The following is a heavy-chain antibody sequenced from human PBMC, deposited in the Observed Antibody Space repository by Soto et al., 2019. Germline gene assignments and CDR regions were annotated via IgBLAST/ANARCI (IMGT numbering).Heavy chain of an antibody. V-gene: IGHV4-39*01. CDR1: GGSISSSSYY. CDR3: ARYAAGTSTTIDY. CDR2: IYYSGST. J-gene: IGHJ4*02. D-gene: IGHD2-2*01. Sequence: QLQLQESGPGLVKPSETLSLTCTVSGGSISSSSYYWGWIRQPPGKGLEWSGSIYYSGSTYYNPSLKSRVTISVDTSKNQFSLKLSSVTAADTAVYYCARYAAGTSTTIDYWGQGTLVTVSS.